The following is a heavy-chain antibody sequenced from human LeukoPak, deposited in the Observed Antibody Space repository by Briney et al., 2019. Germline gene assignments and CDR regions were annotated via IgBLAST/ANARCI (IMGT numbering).Heavy chain of an antibody. D-gene: IGHD3-22*01. CDR1: GDSITSRTYY. CDR2: FFLKGST. J-gene: IGHJ3*02. CDR3: ARDADSSGWADAFDI. Sequence: SETLSLTCTVSGDSITSRTYYWGWIRQPPGKGLEWIGSFFLKGSTYYNPSLKSRVTISVDTSKNQFSLTLSSVTAADTAVYYCARDADSSGWADAFDIWGQGTMVTVSS. V-gene: IGHV4-39*07.